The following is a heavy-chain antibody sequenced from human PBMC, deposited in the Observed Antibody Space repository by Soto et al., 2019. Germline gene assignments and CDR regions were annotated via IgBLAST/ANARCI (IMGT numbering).Heavy chain of an antibody. CDR3: GKVIWSDY. D-gene: IGHD3-22*01. Sequence: GGSLRLSCAASGFTFSTYWMHWIRQVPGKGLEWVSRINSDASHTYYADSVKGRFTISRDNAKNTLHLQMNSLRAEDTAVYYCGKVIWSDYWGQGTLVTVSS. CDR1: GFTFSTYW. J-gene: IGHJ4*02. V-gene: IGHV3-74*01. CDR2: INSDASHT.